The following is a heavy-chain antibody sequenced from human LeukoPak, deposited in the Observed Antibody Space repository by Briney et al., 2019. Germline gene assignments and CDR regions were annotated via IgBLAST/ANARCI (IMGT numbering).Heavy chain of an antibody. J-gene: IGHJ3*02. D-gene: IGHD3-22*01. CDR1: GGSLSSYY. V-gene: IGHV4-59*01. CDR2: IYYSGST. CDR3: ARVRTYYYDSSGYIDAFDI. Sequence: SETLSLTCTVSGGSLSSYYWSWIRQPPGKGLEWIGYIYYSGSTNYNPSLKSRVTISVDTSKNQFSLKLSSVTAADTAVYYCARVRTYYYDSSGYIDAFDIWGQGTMVTVSS.